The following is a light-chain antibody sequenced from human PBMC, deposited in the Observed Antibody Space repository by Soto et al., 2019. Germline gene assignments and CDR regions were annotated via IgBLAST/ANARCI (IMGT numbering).Light chain of an antibody. J-gene: IGKJ1*01. CDR2: AAS. V-gene: IGKV1-39*01. CDR3: QQSYRTPRT. CDR1: QSISSS. Sequence: DIQMTQSPSSLSASVGDRVTITCRASQSISSSLSWYLQKPGKAPNLLIYAASSLQSGVPSRFSGSGSGTDFTLTISSLQTEDFATYYCQQSYRTPRTFGQGTKVDIK.